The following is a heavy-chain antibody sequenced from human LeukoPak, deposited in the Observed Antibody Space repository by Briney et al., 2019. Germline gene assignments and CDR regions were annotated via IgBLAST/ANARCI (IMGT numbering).Heavy chain of an antibody. D-gene: IGHD6-13*01. Sequence: SVKVSCKASGGTFSSYAISWVRQAPRQGLEWMGGIIPIFGTTNYAQTFRGRVTITADESTSTAYMELSSLRSEDTAVYYCARAGYSNSSRDNYYYYYGMDVWGQGTTVTVSS. CDR1: GGTFSSYA. CDR2: IIPIFGTT. V-gene: IGHV1-69*13. J-gene: IGHJ6*02. CDR3: ARAGYSNSSRDNYYYYYGMDV.